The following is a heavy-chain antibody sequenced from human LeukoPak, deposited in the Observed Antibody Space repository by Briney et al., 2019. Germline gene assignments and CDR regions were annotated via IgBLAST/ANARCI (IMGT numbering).Heavy chain of an antibody. D-gene: IGHD6-19*01. Sequence: GGSLRLSCTASGFSFSTSWMSWVRQTPGKGLEWVANIKKDGSKEYYVDSVKTRSTISRDNAKNSLYLQLNSLIVEDTAVYYCARLSTSVAGGDHWGQGTLVTVSS. CDR2: IKKDGSKE. CDR1: GFSFSTSW. J-gene: IGHJ4*02. CDR3: ARLSTSVAGGDH. V-gene: IGHV3-7*01.